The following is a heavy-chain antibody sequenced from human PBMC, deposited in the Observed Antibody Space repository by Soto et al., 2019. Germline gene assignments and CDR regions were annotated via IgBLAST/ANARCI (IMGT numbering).Heavy chain of an antibody. CDR3: ARVPSWIQLLYFDY. Sequence: ASVKVSCKASGYTFTAYYIHWVRQAPGHGLEWMGFISPNSGGTQFAPKFQGLVTMTGDTSLSTVYMDLSRLRSDDTAVYYCARVPSWIQLLYFDYWGQGTLVTVSS. CDR1: GYTFTAYY. V-gene: IGHV1-2*04. D-gene: IGHD5-18*01. CDR2: ISPNSGGT. J-gene: IGHJ4*02.